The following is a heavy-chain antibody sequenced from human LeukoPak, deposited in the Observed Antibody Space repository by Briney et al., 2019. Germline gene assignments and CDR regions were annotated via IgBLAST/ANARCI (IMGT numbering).Heavy chain of an antibody. CDR2: IYFSGTT. CDR1: GDSINAYY. CDR3: ARRRAEGGSNGHYNWFDP. J-gene: IGHJ5*02. D-gene: IGHD6-13*01. Sequence: SETLSLTCTVSGDSINAYYWGWVRQPPGKGLEWIGYIYFSGTTKYNPSLESRVTISVDTSKNQFSLKLSSVTAADTAVYYCARRRAEGGSNGHYNWFDPWGQGILVTV. V-gene: IGHV4-59*08.